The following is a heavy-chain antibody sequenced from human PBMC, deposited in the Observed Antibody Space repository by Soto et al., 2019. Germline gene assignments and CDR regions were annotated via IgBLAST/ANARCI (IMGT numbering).Heavy chain of an antibody. Sequence: GGSLRLSCAASGFTFSSYGMHWVRQAPGKGLEWVAVIWYDGSNKYYADSVKGRFTISRDNSKNTLYLQMNSLRAEDTAVYYCARDRRRAARYYYYGMDVWGKGTTVTVSS. CDR2: IWYDGSNK. CDR1: GFTFSSYG. V-gene: IGHV3-33*01. J-gene: IGHJ6*04. CDR3: ARDRRRAARYYYYGMDV. D-gene: IGHD6-25*01.